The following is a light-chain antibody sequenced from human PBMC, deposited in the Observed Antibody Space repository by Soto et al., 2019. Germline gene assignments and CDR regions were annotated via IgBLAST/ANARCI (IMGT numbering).Light chain of an antibody. J-gene: IGKJ2*01. V-gene: IGKV3-15*01. CDR1: QSISSN. Sequence: EIVMTQSPATLSVSPGERATLSCRASQSISSNLAWYQQKPGQAPRLLIYGASTRATGIPARFSGSGSGTEFTFTISSLQSEDFAVYYCQQYSIWPYTFGQGTKLEIK. CDR3: QQYSIWPYT. CDR2: GAS.